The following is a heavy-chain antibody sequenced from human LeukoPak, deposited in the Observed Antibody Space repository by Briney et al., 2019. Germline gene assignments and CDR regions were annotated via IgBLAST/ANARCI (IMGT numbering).Heavy chain of an antibody. D-gene: IGHD5-12*01. CDR2: ILSDARRN. CDR1: GFTFSSYG. CDR3: VRDGGVSGYDLLDY. Sequence: PGGSLRLSCAASGFTFSSYGMHWVRQAPGKGLEWVAAILSDARRNFLADSVKGRFTISRDNSKNTLYLQMDSLRPEDTAVYYCVRDGGVSGYDLLDYWGQGTLVTVSS. V-gene: IGHV3-30*03. J-gene: IGHJ4*02.